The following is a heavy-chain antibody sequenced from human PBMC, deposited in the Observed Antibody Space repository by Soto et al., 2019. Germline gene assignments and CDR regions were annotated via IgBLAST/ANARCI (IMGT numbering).Heavy chain of an antibody. J-gene: IGHJ4*02. Sequence: VQLVESGGGVVQPGRSLRLSCAASGFTFSRYGMHWVRQAPGTGLEWVAVIWYDGSNKYYADSVKGRFTISRDNSKNTLYLQMNSLRAQDTAVYYCAKEGTRGYDFDYCGQGTLVTVSS. V-gene: IGHV3-33*03. CDR2: IWYDGSNK. CDR1: GFTFSRYG. D-gene: IGHD5-12*01. CDR3: AKEGTRGYDFDY.